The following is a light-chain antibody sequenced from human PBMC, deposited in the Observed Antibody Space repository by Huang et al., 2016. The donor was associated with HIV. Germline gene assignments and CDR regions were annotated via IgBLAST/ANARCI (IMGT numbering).Light chain of an antibody. CDR1: QSIAKF. CDR3: QQSHSAPLT. J-gene: IGKJ3*01. CDR2: GSS. V-gene: IGKV1-39*01. Sequence: DIQMTQSPSSLSASVGDRVTITCRASQSIAKFLNWYQQKPGKAPNLLIDGSSILQSGVPSRFSGSGAGTDFTLTISSLQPEDFATYYCQQSHSAPLTFGPGTKVDIK.